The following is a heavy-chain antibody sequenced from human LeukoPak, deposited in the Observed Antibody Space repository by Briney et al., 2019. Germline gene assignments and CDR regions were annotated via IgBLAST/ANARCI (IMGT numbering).Heavy chain of an antibody. Sequence: GRSLRLSCAGSGVTLSNYGIHWVRQAPGKGLEWVAVILYDGSSEYYADSVKGRFTISRDNSKMMYLQMNSLRTDDTAVYYCAREGYYYDSSGYSYYFDSWGQGTLVTVTS. CDR2: ILYDGSSE. J-gene: IGHJ4*02. CDR3: AREGYYYDSSGYSYYFDS. CDR1: GVTLSNYG. D-gene: IGHD3-22*01. V-gene: IGHV3-30*03.